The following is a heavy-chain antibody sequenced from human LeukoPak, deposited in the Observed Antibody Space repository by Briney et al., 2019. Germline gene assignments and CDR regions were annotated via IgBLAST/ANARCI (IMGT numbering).Heavy chain of an antibody. CDR1: GYSISSGYY. V-gene: IGHV4-38-2*01. Sequence: SETLSLTCAVSGYSISSGYYWGWIRQPPGKGLEWIGSIYHSGSTYYNPSLKGRVTISVDTSKNQFSLKLSSVTAADTAVYYCARLDLGWFDPWGQGTLVTVSS. J-gene: IGHJ5*02. D-gene: IGHD5/OR15-5a*01. CDR2: IYHSGST. CDR3: ARLDLGWFDP.